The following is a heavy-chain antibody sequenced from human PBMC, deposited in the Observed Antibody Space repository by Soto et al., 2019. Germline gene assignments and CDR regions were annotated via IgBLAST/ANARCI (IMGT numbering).Heavy chain of an antibody. Sequence: ASVKVSCKASGYTFTSYGISWVRQAPGQGLEWMGWISAYNGNTNYAQKLQGRVTMTTDTSTSTAYMELRSLRSDDTAVYYCAGSGLTTLYYYYYYMDVWGKGTTVTVSS. D-gene: IGHD4-4*01. CDR3: AGSGLTTLYYYYYYMDV. CDR1: GYTFTSYG. J-gene: IGHJ6*03. V-gene: IGHV1-18*01. CDR2: ISAYNGNT.